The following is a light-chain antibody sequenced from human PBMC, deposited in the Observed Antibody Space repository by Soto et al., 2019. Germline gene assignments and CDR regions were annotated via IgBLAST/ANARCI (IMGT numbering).Light chain of an antibody. CDR3: QQYGSSPRT. J-gene: IGKJ1*01. CDR1: QSVSSSY. Sequence: DIVLTQSPGTLSLSPGERATLSCRASQSVSSSYLAWYQQKPDQAPRLLIYGASSRATGIPDRFSGSGSGTNFTLTISSLELEDLAVYYCQQYGSSPRTFGQETKVEIK. V-gene: IGKV3-20*01. CDR2: GAS.